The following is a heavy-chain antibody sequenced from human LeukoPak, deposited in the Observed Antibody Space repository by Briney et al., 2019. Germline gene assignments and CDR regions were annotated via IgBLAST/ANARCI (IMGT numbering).Heavy chain of an antibody. CDR3: AKDKKVVPAASVFDY. Sequence: GGSLRLSCAASGFTFSSYAMSWVRQAPGKGLEWVSAISGSGGSTYYADSVKGRFTISRDNSKNTLYLQMNSLRAEDTAVYYCAKDKKVVPAASVFDYWGQGTLVTVSS. CDR2: ISGSGGST. J-gene: IGHJ4*02. CDR1: GFTFSSYA. D-gene: IGHD2-2*01. V-gene: IGHV3-23*01.